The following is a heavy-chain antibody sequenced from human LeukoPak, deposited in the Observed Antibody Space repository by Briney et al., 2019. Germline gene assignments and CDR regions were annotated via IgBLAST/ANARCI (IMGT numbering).Heavy chain of an antibody. J-gene: IGHJ4*02. V-gene: IGHV3-23*01. Sequence: AGGSLRLSCAASGFTFSSYAMSWVRQAPGKGLEWVSAISGSGGSTYYADSVKGRFTISRDNSKNTLYLQMSHLRVEDSSVYYCVKDRGGSGWSPFDFWGLGTLVSVSS. CDR2: ISGSGGST. CDR3: VKDRGGSGWSPFDF. CDR1: GFTFSSYA. D-gene: IGHD6-13*01.